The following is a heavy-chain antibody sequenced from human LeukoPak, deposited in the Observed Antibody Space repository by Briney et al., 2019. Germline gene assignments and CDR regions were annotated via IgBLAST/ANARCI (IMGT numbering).Heavy chain of an antibody. CDR3: ARGFALLLWFGETHAFDI. V-gene: IGHV4-34*01. CDR2: INHSGST. Sequence: SETLSLTCAVYGGSFSGYCWSWIRQPPGKGLEWIGEINHSGSTNYNPSLKSRVTISVDTSKNQFSLKLSSVTAADTAVYYCARGFALLLWFGETHAFDIWGQGTMVTVSS. D-gene: IGHD3-10*01. J-gene: IGHJ3*02. CDR1: GGSFSGYC.